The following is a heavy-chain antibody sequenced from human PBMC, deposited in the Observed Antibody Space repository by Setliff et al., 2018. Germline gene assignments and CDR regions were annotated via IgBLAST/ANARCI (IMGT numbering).Heavy chain of an antibody. J-gene: IGHJ4*02. Sequence: PGESLKISCKGSGYSFTNYWIGWVRQMPGKGLEWLGIVYSSDSHTRYSPPFQGQVTISADKAINTAYLQWNSLQASDTAMYYCARQGCSSTSCHSIDYWGQGTLVTVSS. D-gene: IGHD2-2*01. CDR2: VYSSDSHT. CDR1: GYSFTNYW. V-gene: IGHV5-51*01. CDR3: ARQGCSSTSCHSIDY.